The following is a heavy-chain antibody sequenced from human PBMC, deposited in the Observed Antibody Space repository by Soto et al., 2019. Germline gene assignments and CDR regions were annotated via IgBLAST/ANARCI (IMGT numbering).Heavy chain of an antibody. V-gene: IGHV4-31*03. Sequence: NVCGGSIRRGGYLWSWVGQQPGKGLEWSGHIYYRGGTSYNPSLESRVAMSVDTSKNEFTLKVNSVTAADTAIYYCARFAKEENPKLESWYAFDFWGRGTLVTVSS. CDR2: IYYRGGT. CDR1: GGSIRRGGYL. J-gene: IGHJ4*02. CDR3: ARFAKEENPKLESWYAFDF. D-gene: IGHD6-13*01.